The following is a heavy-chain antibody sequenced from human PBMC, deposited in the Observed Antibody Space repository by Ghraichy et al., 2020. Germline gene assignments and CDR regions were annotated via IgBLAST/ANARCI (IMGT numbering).Heavy chain of an antibody. J-gene: IGHJ4*02. CDR1: GASISRNY. Sequence: SETLSLTCTVDGASISRNYWSWIRQAAGKGLEWIGRLYASGMPNYNPPLKSRVTMSIDTSKNQFSLKLSSVTAADTAVYYCARGDFWTGYFGYWGQGTLVTVSS. V-gene: IGHV4-4*07. CDR2: LYASGMP. D-gene: IGHD3/OR15-3a*01. CDR3: ARGDFWTGYFGY.